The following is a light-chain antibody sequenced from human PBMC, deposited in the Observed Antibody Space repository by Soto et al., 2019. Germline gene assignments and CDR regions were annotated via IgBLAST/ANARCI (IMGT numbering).Light chain of an antibody. V-gene: IGLV2-14*01. CDR2: EVI. Sequence: QSVLTQPASVSWSPGQAITMSCTGTSSDVGDYNYVSWYQHHPGKAPKLMIFEVINRPSGVSHRFSGSKSGNTASLTISGLQAEDDADYYCSSYTSSSTYVFGTGTKVTVL. CDR1: SSDVGDYNY. J-gene: IGLJ1*01. CDR3: SSYTSSSTYV.